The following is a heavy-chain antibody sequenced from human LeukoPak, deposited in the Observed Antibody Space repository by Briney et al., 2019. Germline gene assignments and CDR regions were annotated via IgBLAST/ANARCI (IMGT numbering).Heavy chain of an antibody. CDR3: ARATLGYCSSTSCDSAFDI. CDR1: GGPISTYY. D-gene: IGHD2-2*01. J-gene: IGHJ3*02. CDR2: IYYTGST. Sequence: PSETLSLTCTVSGGPISTYYWSWIRQPPGKGLEWIGYIYYTGSTNYNPSLKSRVTISVDTSKNQFSLKLSSVTAADTAVYYCARATLGYCSSTSCDSAFDIWGQGTMVTVSS. V-gene: IGHV4-59*01.